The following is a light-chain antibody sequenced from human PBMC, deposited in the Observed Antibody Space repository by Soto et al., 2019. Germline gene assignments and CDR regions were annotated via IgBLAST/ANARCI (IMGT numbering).Light chain of an antibody. CDR2: STN. CDR3: VLYMGTGGWV. J-gene: IGLJ3*02. Sequence: QTVVTQEPSFSVSPGGTVTLTCGLSSGSVSTSYYPSWYQQTPGQAPRTLIYSTNTRSSGVPDRFSGSILENKAALTVTGAQADDESDYYCVLYMGTGGWVFGGGTKLTVL. V-gene: IGLV8-61*01. CDR1: SGSVSTSYY.